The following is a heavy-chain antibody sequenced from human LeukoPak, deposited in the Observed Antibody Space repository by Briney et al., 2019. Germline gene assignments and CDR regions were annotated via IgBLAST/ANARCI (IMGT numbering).Heavy chain of an antibody. CDR1: GGSISSGDYY. CDR3: AREPRAAGDGYYFDY. D-gene: IGHD6-13*01. Sequence: SETLSLTCTVSGGSISSGDYYWSRIRQPPGKGLEWIGYIYYSGSTYYNPSLKSRVTISVDTSKNQFSLKLSSVTAADTAVYYRAREPRAAGDGYYFDYWGQGTLVTVSS. CDR2: IYYSGST. J-gene: IGHJ4*02. V-gene: IGHV4-30-4*08.